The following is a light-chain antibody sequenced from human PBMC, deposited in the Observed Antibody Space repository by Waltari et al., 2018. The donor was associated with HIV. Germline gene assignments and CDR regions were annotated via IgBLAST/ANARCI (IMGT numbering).Light chain of an antibody. V-gene: IGKV1-39*01. Sequence: DIQMTQSPSFLSASVGDRVTIACRASQTVSNYLNWYQQKLGKAPKLLIYAISSLQRGVPSRFSGSGSGTDFTLTISSLQPEDSATYYCQQTYNIPTFGGGTKVEI. CDR1: QTVSNY. CDR2: AIS. CDR3: QQTYNIPT. J-gene: IGKJ4*01.